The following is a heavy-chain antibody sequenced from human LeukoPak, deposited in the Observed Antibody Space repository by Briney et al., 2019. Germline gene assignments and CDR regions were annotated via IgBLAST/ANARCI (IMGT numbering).Heavy chain of an antibody. CDR2: IYYSGST. CDR3: ARRIGYCSVGSCYGAFDI. D-gene: IGHD2-15*01. CDR1: GGSISSSSYY. J-gene: IGHJ3*02. Sequence: SETLSLTCTVSGGSISSSSYYWGWIRQPPGKGLEWIGSIYYSGSTYYNPSLKSRVTISVDTSKNQFSLKLSSVTAADTAVYYCARRIGYCSVGSCYGAFDIWGQGTMVTVSS. V-gene: IGHV4-39*01.